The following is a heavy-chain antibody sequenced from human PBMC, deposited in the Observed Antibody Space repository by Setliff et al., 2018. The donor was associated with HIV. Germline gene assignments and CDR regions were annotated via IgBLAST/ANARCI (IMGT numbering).Heavy chain of an antibody. J-gene: IGHJ3*02. CDR1: GGSISSGTYY. CDR2: MSHSGST. V-gene: IGHV4-39*07. Sequence: ASETLSLTCSVSGGSISSGTYYWGWIRQPPGKGLEWIGSMSHSGSTLYNPSLKGRVTISVDTSNNHFSLKLRSVTAADTAVYYCARVGDAFDIWGQGTMVTVSS. CDR3: ARVGDAFDI.